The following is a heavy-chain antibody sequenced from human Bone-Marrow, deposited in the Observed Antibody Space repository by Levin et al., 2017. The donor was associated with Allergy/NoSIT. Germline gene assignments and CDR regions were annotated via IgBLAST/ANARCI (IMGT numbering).Heavy chain of an antibody. D-gene: IGHD3-16*01. J-gene: IGHJ6*04. CDR2: ISYDGSEK. V-gene: IGHV3-30*03. CDR1: GFTFEVYG. Sequence: GGSLRLSCAASGFTFEVYGIHWVRQAPGKGLEWVSIISYDGSEKYFADSVKGRFTISRENAKNTVFPQMNSLRNEDTALYYCVRTWASTLGWSMDVWGKGTMVTVSS. CDR3: VRTWASTLGWSMDV.